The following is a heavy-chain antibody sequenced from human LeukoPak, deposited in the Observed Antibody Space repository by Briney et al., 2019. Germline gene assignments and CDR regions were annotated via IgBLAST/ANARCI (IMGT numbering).Heavy chain of an antibody. CDR3: ARVLELIYNWFDP. CDR1: GGSISSSSYY. Sequence: SETLSLTCTVSGGSISSSSYYWGWIRQPPGKGLEWIGYIYYSGSTYYNPSLKSRVTISVDTSKNQFSLKLSSVTAADTAVYYCARVLELIYNWFDPWGQGTLVTVSS. D-gene: IGHD1-7*01. CDR2: IYYSGST. V-gene: IGHV4-30-4*08. J-gene: IGHJ5*02.